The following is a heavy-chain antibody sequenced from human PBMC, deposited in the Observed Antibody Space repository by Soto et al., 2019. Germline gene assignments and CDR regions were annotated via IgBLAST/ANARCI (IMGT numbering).Heavy chain of an antibody. CDR2: ISSSSSYI. D-gene: IGHD6-19*01. V-gene: IGHV3-21*01. Sequence: VQLVESGGGLVKPGGSLRLSCAASGFTFSSYSMNWVRQAPGKGLEWVSSISSSSSYIYYADSVKGRFTISRDNAKNSLYLQMNSLRAEDTAVYYCARVAAVATPGWYFDLWGRGTLVTVSS. J-gene: IGHJ2*01. CDR1: GFTFSSYS. CDR3: ARVAAVATPGWYFDL.